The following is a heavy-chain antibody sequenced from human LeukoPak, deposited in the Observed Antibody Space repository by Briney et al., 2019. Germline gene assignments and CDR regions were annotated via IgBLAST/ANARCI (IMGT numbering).Heavy chain of an antibody. CDR2: INHSGST. CDR1: GGSFSGYY. Sequence: PSETLSLTCAVYGGSFSGYYWSWIRQPPGKGLEWIGEINHSGSTNYNPSLKSRVTISVDTSKNQFSLKLSSVTAADTAVYYCARGTDFQRWGQGTLVTVSS. CDR3: ARGTDFQR. V-gene: IGHV4-34*01. J-gene: IGHJ1*01.